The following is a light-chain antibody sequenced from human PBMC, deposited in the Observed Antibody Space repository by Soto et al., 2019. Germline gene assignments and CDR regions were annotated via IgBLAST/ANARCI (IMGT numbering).Light chain of an antibody. CDR2: GAS. J-gene: IGKJ4*01. CDR1: QSVSTR. V-gene: IGKV3-15*01. CDR3: QQYHNWPVT. Sequence: EIVLTQSPATLSVSPGERVTFSCRASQSVSTRLAWYQHKPGQAPRLLISGASTGATGIPPTFSGRGSGTDFTLTVNSLQSEDIAVYYCQQYHNWPVTFGAGTKVDIK.